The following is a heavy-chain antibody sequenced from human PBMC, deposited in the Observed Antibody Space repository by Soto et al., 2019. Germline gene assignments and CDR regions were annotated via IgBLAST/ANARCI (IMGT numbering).Heavy chain of an antibody. CDR3: ARGTVVVPAARNWFDP. J-gene: IGHJ5*02. D-gene: IGHD2-2*01. V-gene: IGHV4-31*03. CDR2: IYYSGST. Sequence: QVHLQESGPGLVKPSQTLSLTCTVSGGSISSGGYYWSWIRQRPGKGLEWIGYIYYSGSTYYNPSLKSRVTISVDTSKNQFSLKLSSVTAADTAVYYCARGTVVVPAARNWFDPWGQGTLVTVSS. CDR1: GGSISSGGYY.